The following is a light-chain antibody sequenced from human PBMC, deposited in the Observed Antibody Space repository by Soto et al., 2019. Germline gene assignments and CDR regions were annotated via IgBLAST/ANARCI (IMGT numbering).Light chain of an antibody. CDR2: SAF. V-gene: IGKV1-39*01. Sequence: DIQMTQSPSSLSASVGDRVTITCRASPSVSSYLNWYQQKPGKAPKLLIYSAFSLHSGVPSRFTGSGSGTDFTLTISSLQPEDVAIYYCQQSYSTPWTFGQGTKVGIK. CDR1: PSVSSY. J-gene: IGKJ1*01. CDR3: QQSYSTPWT.